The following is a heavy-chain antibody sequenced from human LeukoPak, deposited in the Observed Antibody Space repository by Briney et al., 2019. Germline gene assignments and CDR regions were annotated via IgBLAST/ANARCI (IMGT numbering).Heavy chain of an antibody. CDR3: ARALDY. CDR1: DFTFSSYG. J-gene: IGHJ4*02. CDR2: IWYDGSNK. Sequence: PGGSLRLSCAASDFTFSSYGMSWVRQSPGKGLEWVAVIWYDGSNKYYADSVKGRFTISRDNSKNTLYLQMNSLRAEDTAVYYCARALDYWGQGTLVTVSS. V-gene: IGHV3-33*08.